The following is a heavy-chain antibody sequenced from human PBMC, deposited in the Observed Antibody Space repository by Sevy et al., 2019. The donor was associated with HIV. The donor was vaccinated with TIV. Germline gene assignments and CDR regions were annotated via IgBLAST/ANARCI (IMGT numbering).Heavy chain of an antibody. CDR2: IYYNGHI. CDR3: AGENAWGRGYS. Sequence: SETLSLTCTVSGGSITSLYWNWIRQSPGKGLGWIANIYYNGHINYNPSLKSRVTLSLDTSKNQFSLRLSSVTAADTAMYYCAGENAWGRGYSWGQGTLVTVSS. CDR1: GGSITSLY. D-gene: IGHD1-26*01. J-gene: IGHJ4*02. V-gene: IGHV4-59*08.